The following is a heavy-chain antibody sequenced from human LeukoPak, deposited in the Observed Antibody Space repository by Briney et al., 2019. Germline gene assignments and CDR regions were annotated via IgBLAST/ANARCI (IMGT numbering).Heavy chain of an antibody. J-gene: IGHJ4*02. V-gene: IGHV1-46*01. D-gene: IGHD4-17*01. Sequence: GASVKVSCKASGYTFSDYYIHRVRQAPGQGLEWMGIINPSGGNTKYAEKFQARVTMTRDTSTSTVYMDLSSLRSEDTAVYYCARAQGYGDCDYWGQRTLVTVSS. CDR3: ARAQGYGDCDY. CDR1: GYTFSDYY. CDR2: INPSGGNT.